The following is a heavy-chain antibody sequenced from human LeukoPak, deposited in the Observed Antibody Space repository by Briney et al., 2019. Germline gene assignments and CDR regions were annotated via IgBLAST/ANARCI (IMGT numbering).Heavy chain of an antibody. Sequence: PGGSLRLSCAASGFTFSSYSMNWVRQAPGKGLEWVSSISSGNSYIYYADSVKGRFTISRDNTKSTLYLQMNSLRPEDTAVYYCGTLGVMWEVDYWGQGALVTVSS. J-gene: IGHJ4*02. D-gene: IGHD1-26*01. V-gene: IGHV3-21*01. CDR1: GFTFSSYS. CDR3: GTLGVMWEVDY. CDR2: ISSGNSYI.